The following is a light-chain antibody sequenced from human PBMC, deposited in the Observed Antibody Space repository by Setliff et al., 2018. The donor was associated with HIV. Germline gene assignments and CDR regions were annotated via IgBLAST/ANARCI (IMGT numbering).Light chain of an antibody. CDR1: SSDVGSYNR. J-gene: IGLJ1*01. CDR2: EVN. CDR3: SSYTSISTYV. V-gene: IGLV2-18*02. Sequence: QSAPTQPPSVSGSPGQSVTISCTGTSSDVGSYNRVSWYQQPPGTAPKLMIYEVNNRPSGVPDRFSGSKSGNTASLTISGLQAEDEADYYCSSYTSISTYVFGTGTKSPS.